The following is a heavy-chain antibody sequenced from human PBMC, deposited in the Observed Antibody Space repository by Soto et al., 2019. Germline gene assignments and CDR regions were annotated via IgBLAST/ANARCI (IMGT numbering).Heavy chain of an antibody. CDR2: INHSGST. V-gene: IGHV4-34*01. CDR1: GGSFSGYY. J-gene: IGHJ4*02. Sequence: QVQLQQWGAGLLKPSETLSLTCAVYGGSFSGYYWSWIRQPPGKGLEWIGEINHSGSTNYNPSLKSRVTISVDTAKNQFSRKLSSVTAADTAVYYCARGPDFWRGRRTLDYFDDGGQGTLVTVSS. CDR3: ARGPDFWRGRRTLDYFDD. D-gene: IGHD3-3*01.